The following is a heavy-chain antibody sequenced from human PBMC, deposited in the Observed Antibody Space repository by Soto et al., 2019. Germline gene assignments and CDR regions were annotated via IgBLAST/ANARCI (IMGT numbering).Heavy chain of an antibody. CDR2: ISSNGGSI. V-gene: IGHV3-64D*08. CDR3: VKYRFGGTFGYFDS. D-gene: IGHD2-15*01. J-gene: IGHJ4*03. Sequence: EVQVVEAGGGLVQPGGSLRLSCSASGFTFSSYALHWVRQAPGKGLEYVSGISSNGGSIFYADSVKGSFTISRDNSKNILYLPMTGLRVDDTAMYSCVKYRFGGTFGYFDSWGKGTLVTVSS. CDR1: GFTFSSYA.